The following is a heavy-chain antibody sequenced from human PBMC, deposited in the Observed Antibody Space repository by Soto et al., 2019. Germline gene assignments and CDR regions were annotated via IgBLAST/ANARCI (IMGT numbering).Heavy chain of an antibody. V-gene: IGHV3-23*01. Sequence: GGSLRLSCAASGFTFSSYAMSWVRQAPGKGLEWVSAISGSGGSTYYADSVKGRFTISRDNSKNTLYLQINSLRAEDTAVYYFSKSGYDFWSGCPRSYFDYWGQGTLVTVSS. CDR3: SKSGYDFWSGCPRSYFDY. D-gene: IGHD3-3*01. J-gene: IGHJ4*02. CDR2: ISGSGGST. CDR1: GFTFSSYA.